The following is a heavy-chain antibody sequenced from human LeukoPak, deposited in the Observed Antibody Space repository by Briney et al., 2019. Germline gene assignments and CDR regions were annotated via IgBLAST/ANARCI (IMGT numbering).Heavy chain of an antibody. Sequence: PGGSLRLSCAASGFTFTNYAMYWVRQAPGKGLECVSSVSDSGSITYYADSVKGRFTISRDNSRNTLYLQMNSLRAEDTAVYYCVKDSASSGWSGGFDYWGQGILVTVSS. D-gene: IGHD6-19*01. V-gene: IGHV3-23*01. CDR1: GFTFTNYA. J-gene: IGHJ4*02. CDR2: VSDSGSIT. CDR3: VKDSASSGWSGGFDY.